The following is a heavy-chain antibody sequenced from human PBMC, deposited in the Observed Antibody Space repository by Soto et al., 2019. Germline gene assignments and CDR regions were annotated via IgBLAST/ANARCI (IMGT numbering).Heavy chain of an antibody. CDR1: GFTCTSYA. CDR2: ISGSGYTT. J-gene: IGHJ6*02. Sequence: GGSLRLSCATSGFTCTSYAMSWVRQAPGKGLEWVSHISGSGYTTDYADSVKGRFTISRDNSKNTLSLQMNSLRAGDTAAYYCAKAYCNSDNCRKRVTSDYYYYYGMDVWGQGTTVTVSS. V-gene: IGHV3-23*01. D-gene: IGHD2-2*01. CDR3: AKAYCNSDNCRKRVTSDYYYYYGMDV.